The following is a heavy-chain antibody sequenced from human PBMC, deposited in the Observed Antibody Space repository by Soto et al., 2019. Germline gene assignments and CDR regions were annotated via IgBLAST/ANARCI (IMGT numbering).Heavy chain of an antibody. J-gene: IGHJ4*02. V-gene: IGHV3-15*07. CDR1: SHSR. D-gene: IGHD1-26*01. Sequence: SHSRINWVRQAPGKGLEWVGRIKSKTNGGTTDYAAPAQGRFTISRDDSENTLYLQMNSLKTEDTAVYYCTTAPSGSYPDYWGQGTRVTVSS. CDR3: TTAPSGSYPDY. CDR2: IKSKTNGGTT.